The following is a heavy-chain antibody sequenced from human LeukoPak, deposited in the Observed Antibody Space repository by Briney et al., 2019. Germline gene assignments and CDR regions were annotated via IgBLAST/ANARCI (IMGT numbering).Heavy chain of an antibody. CDR3: ARLDSGGYYFVPF. CDR1: GYSFYNYW. J-gene: IGHJ4*02. D-gene: IGHD3-22*01. CDR2: INPSNSET. Sequence: GESLKISCETSGYSFYNYWIGCVRQISGKGLEWMGIINPSNSETRYTPSFEGQVTISADKSISTAYLQWSSLRASETAMYYWARLDSGGYYFVPFWGQGTLVTVSS. V-gene: IGHV5-51*01.